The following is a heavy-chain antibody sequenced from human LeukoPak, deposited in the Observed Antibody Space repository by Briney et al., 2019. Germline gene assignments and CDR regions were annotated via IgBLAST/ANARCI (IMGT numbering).Heavy chain of an antibody. V-gene: IGHV3-53*05. Sequence: GRSLRLSCAASGFTVSSDYMSWVRQAPGKGLEWVSVIYSGGSTYYADSVKGRFTISRDKSKNTVYLQMDSLRFEDTAMYYCARNWFDPWGQGTLVTVSS. J-gene: IGHJ5*02. CDR2: IYSGGST. CDR3: ARNWFDP. CDR1: GFTVSSDY.